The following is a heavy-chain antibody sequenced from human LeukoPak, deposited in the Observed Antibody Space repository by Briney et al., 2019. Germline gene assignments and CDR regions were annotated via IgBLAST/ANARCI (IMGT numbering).Heavy chain of an antibody. CDR2: IYYSGST. CDR3: ARHADTTIFGVAARPYAFDI. V-gene: IGHV4-39*01. CDR1: GGSISSSSYY. J-gene: IGHJ3*02. D-gene: IGHD3-3*01. Sequence: SETLSLTCTVSGGSISSSSYYWGWIRQPPGKGLEWNGSIYYSGSTYYNPSLKSRVTISVDTSKNQFSLKLSSVTAADTAVYYCARHADTTIFGVAARPYAFDIWGQGTMVTVSS.